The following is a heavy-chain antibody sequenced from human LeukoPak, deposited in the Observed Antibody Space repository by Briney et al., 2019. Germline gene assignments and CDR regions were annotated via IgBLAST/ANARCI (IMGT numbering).Heavy chain of an antibody. CDR1: GFTFNNYA. D-gene: IGHD3-16*01. Sequence: PGGSLRLSCVASGFTFNNYAMSWARQAPGKGLEWVASINHNGNVNYYVDSVKGRFTISRDNAKNSLYLQMSNLRAEDTAVYFCARGGGLDVWGQGATVTVSS. V-gene: IGHV3-7*03. J-gene: IGHJ6*02. CDR3: ARGGGLDV. CDR2: INHNGNVN.